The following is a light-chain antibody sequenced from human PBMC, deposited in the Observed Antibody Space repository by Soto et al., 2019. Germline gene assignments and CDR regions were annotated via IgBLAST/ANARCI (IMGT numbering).Light chain of an antibody. CDR2: DAS. Sequence: EIVLTQSPAALSLSPGDTATLSCSASQSVSYYLAWYQQKPGQAPRLLIYDASNRATGIPARFSGSVSGTDFTITIGSLEPEDFAVYYCQQRRNWPRTFGQGTKVEIK. J-gene: IGKJ2*01. V-gene: IGKV3-11*01. CDR1: QSVSYY. CDR3: QQRRNWPRT.